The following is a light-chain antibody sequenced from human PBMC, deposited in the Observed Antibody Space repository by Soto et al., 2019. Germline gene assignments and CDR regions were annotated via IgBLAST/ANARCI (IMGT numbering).Light chain of an antibody. CDR3: QSYDSSLSGWV. CDR1: SSNIGAGYD. Sequence: QSVLTQPPSVSGAPGQRVTISCTGSSSNIGAGYDVHWYQHLPGTAPKLLIYGNSNRPSGVPDRFSGSKSGTSASLAITGLQAEDEADYYCQSYDSSLSGWVFGGGTKLT. CDR2: GNS. V-gene: IGLV1-40*01. J-gene: IGLJ3*02.